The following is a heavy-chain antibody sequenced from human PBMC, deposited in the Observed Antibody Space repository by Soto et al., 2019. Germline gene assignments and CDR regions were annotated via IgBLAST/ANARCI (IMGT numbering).Heavy chain of an antibody. D-gene: IGHD2-15*01. CDR3: ARVRRYCSGGSCYIPDY. V-gene: IGHV4-34*01. CDR2: INHSGST. Sequence: SETLSLTCAVYGGSFSGYYWSWIRQPPGKGLEWIGEINHSGSTNYNPSLKSRVTISVDTSKNQFSLKLSSVTAADTAVYYCARVRRYCSGGSCYIPDYWGQGTLVTVSS. CDR1: GGSFSGYY. J-gene: IGHJ4*02.